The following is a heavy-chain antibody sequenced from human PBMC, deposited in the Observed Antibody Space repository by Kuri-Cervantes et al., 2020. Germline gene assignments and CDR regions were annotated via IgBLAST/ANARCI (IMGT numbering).Heavy chain of an antibody. Sequence: GSLRLCCTVSGGSISSSSYYWGWIRQPPGKGLEWIGSIYYSGSTNYNPSLKSRVTISVDTSKNQFSLKLSSVTAADTAVYYCARVRAVAGKRHYYYYYGMDVWGQGTTVTVSS. CDR2: IYYSGST. V-gene: IGHV4-39*07. D-gene: IGHD6-19*01. CDR1: GGSISSSSYY. J-gene: IGHJ6*02. CDR3: ARVRAVAGKRHYYYYYGMDV.